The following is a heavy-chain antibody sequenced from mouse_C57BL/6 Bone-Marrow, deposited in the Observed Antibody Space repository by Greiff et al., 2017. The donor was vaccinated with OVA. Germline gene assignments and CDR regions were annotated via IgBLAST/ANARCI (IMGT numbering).Heavy chain of an antibody. J-gene: IGHJ4*01. D-gene: IGHD2-2*01. Sequence: VQLQQSGPVLVKPGASVKMSCKASGYTFTDYYMNWVKQSHGKSLEWIGVINPYNGGTSYNQKFKGKATLTVDKSSSTAYMELNSLTSEDSAVYYCARTVTVAMDYWGQGTSVTVSS. CDR2: INPYNGGT. CDR1: GYTFTDYY. CDR3: ARTVTVAMDY. V-gene: IGHV1-19*01.